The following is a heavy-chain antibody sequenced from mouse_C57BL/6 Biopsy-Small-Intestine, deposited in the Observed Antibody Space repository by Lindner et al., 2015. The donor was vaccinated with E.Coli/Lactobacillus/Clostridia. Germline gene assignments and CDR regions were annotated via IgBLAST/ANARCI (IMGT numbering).Heavy chain of an antibody. J-gene: IGHJ2*01. V-gene: IGHV1-85*01. Sequence: VQLQESGPELVKPGASVKLSCKASGYTFTSYGINWVKQRPGQGLEWIGWIYPRDGSTEFNERFKGKATLTVDTSSSTAYMELHSLTSEDSAVYFCAREDYIDYWGQGTTLTVSS. CDR2: IYPRDGST. CDR1: GYTFTSYG. CDR3: AREDYIDY.